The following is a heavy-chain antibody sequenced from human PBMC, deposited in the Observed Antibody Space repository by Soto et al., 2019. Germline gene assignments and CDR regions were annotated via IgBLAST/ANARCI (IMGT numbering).Heavy chain of an antibody. CDR1: GYTFTGYY. CDR2: INPNSGGT. D-gene: IGHD4-17*01. CDR3: ARDGTFTGDYEAHNYYYYYGMDV. V-gene: IGHV1-2*04. J-gene: IGHJ6*02. Sequence: ASVKVSCKASGYTFTGYYMHWVRQAPGQGLEWMGWINPNSGGTNYAQKFQGWVTMTRDTSISTAYMELSRLRSDDTAVYYCARDGTFTGDYEAHNYYYYYGMDVWGQGTTVTVSS.